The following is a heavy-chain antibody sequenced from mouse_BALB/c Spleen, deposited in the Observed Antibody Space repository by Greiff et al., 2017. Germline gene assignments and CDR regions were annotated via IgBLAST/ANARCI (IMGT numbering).Heavy chain of an antibody. CDR2: ISSGGST. D-gene: IGHD2-14*01. CDR1: GFTFSSYA. J-gene: IGHJ4*01. Sequence: EVKLVESGGGLVKPGGSLKLSCAASGFTFSSYAMSWVRQTPEKRLEWVASISSGGSTYYPDSVKGRFTISRDNARNILYLQMSSLRSEDTAMYYCARYRYDDGRNYYAMDYWGQGTSVTVSS. V-gene: IGHV5-6-5*01. CDR3: ARYRYDDGRNYYAMDY.